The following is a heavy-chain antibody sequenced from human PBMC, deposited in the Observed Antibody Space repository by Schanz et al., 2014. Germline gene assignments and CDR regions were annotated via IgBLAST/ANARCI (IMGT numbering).Heavy chain of an antibody. Sequence: EVQLVESGGALVQPGGSLRVSCAASGFVFRTFAMYWVRQAPGKGLEWVGHSRNKGHSYTSEYAASVKGRFTISRDESESSLYLQMDSLKTEDTAVYYCARRNFYDKSAAFDYWGQGSLVTVSS. D-gene: IGHD3-9*01. CDR1: GFVFRTFA. V-gene: IGHV3-72*01. J-gene: IGHJ4*02. CDR2: SRNKGHSYTS. CDR3: ARRNFYDKSAAFDY.